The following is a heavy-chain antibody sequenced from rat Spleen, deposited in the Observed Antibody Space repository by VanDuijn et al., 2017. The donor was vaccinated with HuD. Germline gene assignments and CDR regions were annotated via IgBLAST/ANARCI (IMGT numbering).Heavy chain of an antibody. CDR3: ARYRDSFGHVGIFDY. Sequence: EVQLQESGPGLVKPSQSLSLTCSVTGHSITSNYWGWIRKFPGNKMEWVGYISYSGSSGYNPSLKSRISITRDTSKNQFFLQLNSVTTEDTATYYCARYRDSFGHVGIFDYWGQGVMVTVSS. V-gene: IGHV3-1*01. CDR1: GHSITSNY. D-gene: IGHD1-11*01. J-gene: IGHJ2*01. CDR2: ISYSGSS.